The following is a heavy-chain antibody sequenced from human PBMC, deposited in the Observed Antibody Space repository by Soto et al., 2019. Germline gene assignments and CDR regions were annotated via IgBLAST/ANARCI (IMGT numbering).Heavy chain of an antibody. J-gene: IGHJ4*02. CDR1: GFTFSSYS. CDR2: ISSSSSTI. D-gene: IGHD2-2*01. CDR3: VRGSGRHCSSTSCYLG. Sequence: EVQLVESGGGLVQPGGSLRLSCAASGFTFSSYSMNWVRQAPGKGLKWVSYISSSSSTIYYADSVKGRFTISRDNAKNSLYLQMNSLRAEDTAVYYCVRGSGRHCSSTSCYLGWGQGTLVTVSS. V-gene: IGHV3-48*01.